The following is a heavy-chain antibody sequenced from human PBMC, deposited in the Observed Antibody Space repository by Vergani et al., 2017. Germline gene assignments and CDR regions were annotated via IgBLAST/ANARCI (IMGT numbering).Heavy chain of an antibody. CDR3: ARARRLGEAFDI. CDR2: IIPIVGTA. J-gene: IGHJ3*02. CDR1: GRTLNNYA. Sequence: QVQLVQSGAEVKKPGASVRVFRKASGRTLNNYAISWVRQAPGQGLEWMGRIIPIVGTANYAQKFQGRVTITADESTSTAYMELSSLRSEDTAVYYGARARRLGEAFDIWGQGTMVTVSS. V-gene: IGHV1-69*18.